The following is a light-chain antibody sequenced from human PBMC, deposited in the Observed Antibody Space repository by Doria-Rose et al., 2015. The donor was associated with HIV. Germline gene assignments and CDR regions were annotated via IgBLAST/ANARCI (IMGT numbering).Light chain of an antibody. V-gene: IGLV2-14*01. CDR3: SSYTSSSTWV. Sequence: QSVLIQPASVSGSPGQSITISCTGTTSDVGGYDYLSWYQHHPGKAPKLMIYQVSNRPSGVSDRFSGSKSGNTASLTISGLQAEDEADYYCSSYTSSSTWVFGGGTKLTVL. CDR2: QVS. J-gene: IGLJ3*02. CDR1: TSDVGGYDY.